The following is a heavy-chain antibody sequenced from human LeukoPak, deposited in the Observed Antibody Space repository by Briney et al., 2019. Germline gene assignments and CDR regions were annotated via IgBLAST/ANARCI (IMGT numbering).Heavy chain of an antibody. CDR1: GGSFSGYY. Sequence: KPSETLSLTCAVYGGSFSGYYWSWIRQPPGKGLEWIGEINHSGSTNYNSSLKSRVTISVDTSKNQFSLKLSSVTAADTAVYYCARWVATEDYWGQGTLVTVSS. CDR2: INHSGST. J-gene: IGHJ4*02. D-gene: IGHD1-26*01. V-gene: IGHV4-34*01. CDR3: ARWVATEDY.